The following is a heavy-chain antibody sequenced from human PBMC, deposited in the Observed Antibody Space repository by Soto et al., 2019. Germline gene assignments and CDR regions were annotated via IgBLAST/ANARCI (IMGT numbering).Heavy chain of an antibody. CDR2: IKSKTDGGTT. CDR3: TTDRQRFLEWLLRNYYYGMDV. V-gene: IGHV3-15*07. CDR1: GFTFSNAW. D-gene: IGHD3-3*01. J-gene: IGHJ6*02. Sequence: GSLRLSCAASGFTFSNAWMNWVRQAPGKGLEWVGRIKSKTDGGTTDYAAPVKGRFTISRDDSKNTLYLQMNSLKTEDTAVYYCTTDRQRFLEWLLRNYYYGMDVWGQGTTVTAP.